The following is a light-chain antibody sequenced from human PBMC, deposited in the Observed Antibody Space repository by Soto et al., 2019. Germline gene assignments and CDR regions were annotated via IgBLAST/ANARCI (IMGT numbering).Light chain of an antibody. CDR1: QSISSW. J-gene: IGKJ2*01. Sequence: EIPMTQSPSTLSASVGDRVTITCRASQSISSWLAWYQQKPGKAPKLLIYDASSLESGVPSRFSGSGSGTEFTLTISSLQPDDFAIYYCQQYNSYPYTFGQGTKLEIK. CDR3: QQYNSYPYT. CDR2: DAS. V-gene: IGKV1-5*01.